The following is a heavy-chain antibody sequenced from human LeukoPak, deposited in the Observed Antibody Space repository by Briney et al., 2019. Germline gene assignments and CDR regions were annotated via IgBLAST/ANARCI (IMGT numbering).Heavy chain of an antibody. CDR1: GYTFTSYY. V-gene: IGHV1-46*01. D-gene: IGHD1-26*01. Sequence: ASVKVSCKASGYTFTSYYMHWVRQAPGQGLEWMGIINPSGGSTSYAQKFQGRVTMTRDTSTSTAYMELSRLRSDDTAVYYCARDRALVGTTHFYYYYYMDVWGKGTTVTVSS. CDR2: INPSGGST. CDR3: ARDRALVGTTHFYYYYYMDV. J-gene: IGHJ6*03.